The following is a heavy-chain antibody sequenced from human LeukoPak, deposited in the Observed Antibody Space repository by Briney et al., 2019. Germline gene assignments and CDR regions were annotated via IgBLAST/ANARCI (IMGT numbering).Heavy chain of an antibody. D-gene: IGHD1-26*01. J-gene: IGHJ4*02. CDR1: GFTFSSYA. CDR3: ARDASALVGAPYVDY. CDR2: ISYDVSNK. V-gene: IGHV3-30*04. Sequence: GGSLRLSCAASGFTFSSYAMHWVRQAPGKGLEWVAVISYDVSNKYYADSVRGRFTISRDNSKNTLYLQMNSLRAEDTAVYYCARDASALVGAPYVDYWGQGTLVTVSS.